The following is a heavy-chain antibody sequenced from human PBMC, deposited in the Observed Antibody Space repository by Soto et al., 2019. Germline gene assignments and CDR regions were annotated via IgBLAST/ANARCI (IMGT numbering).Heavy chain of an antibody. CDR3: ARTSAAGKNYYAMDV. CDR1: GYSFTSYW. CDR2: IYPGDSDT. Sequence: LGESLKISCKGSGYSFTSYWIGWVRQMPGKGLEWMGIIYPGDSDTRYSPSFQGQVTILADKSISTAYLQWSSLKASDTAMYYCARTSAAGKNYYAMDVWGQGTTVTVSS. V-gene: IGHV5-51*01. D-gene: IGHD6-13*01. J-gene: IGHJ6*02.